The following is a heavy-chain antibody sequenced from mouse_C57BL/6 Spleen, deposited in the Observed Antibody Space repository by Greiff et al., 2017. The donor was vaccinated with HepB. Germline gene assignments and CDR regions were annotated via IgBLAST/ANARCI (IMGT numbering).Heavy chain of an antibody. CDR2: IYPGSGST. Sequence: VQLQQPGAELVKPGASVKMSCKASGYTFTSYWITWVKQRPGQGLEWIGDIYPGSGSTNYNEKFKSKATLTVDTSSSTAYMQLSSLTSEDSAVYYCARRGEYSDYYAMDYWGQGTSVTVSS. CDR3: ARRGEYSDYYAMDY. J-gene: IGHJ4*01. CDR1: GYTFTSYW. D-gene: IGHD2-12*01. V-gene: IGHV1-55*01.